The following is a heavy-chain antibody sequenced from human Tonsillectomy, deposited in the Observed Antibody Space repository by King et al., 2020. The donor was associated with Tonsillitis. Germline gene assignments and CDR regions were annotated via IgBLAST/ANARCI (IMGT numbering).Heavy chain of an antibody. CDR3: ARVLGYGIAARPDGAFDI. CDR1: GFTFSTYS. J-gene: IGHJ3*02. Sequence: QLVPSGGGLVQPGGSLRLSCAASGFTFSTYSMNWVRQAPGKGLEWVSSISYSSSYIDYSESLKGRFTVSRDNAKNSLYLQMNSLRAEDTAVYYCARVLGYGIAARPDGAFDIWGRGTMVTVSS. CDR2: ISYSSSYI. V-gene: IGHV3-21*01. D-gene: IGHD6-6*01.